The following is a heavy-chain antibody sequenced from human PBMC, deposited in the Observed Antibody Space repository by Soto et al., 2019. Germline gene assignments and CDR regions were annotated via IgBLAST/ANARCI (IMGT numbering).Heavy chain of an antibody. D-gene: IGHD6-6*01. CDR3: ARDYTRWQLVRQGSPTRFDY. J-gene: IGHJ4*02. CDR2: INPSGGST. Sequence: GASVKVSCKASGYTFTSYYMHWVRQAPGQGLEWMGIINPSGGSTSYAQKFQGRVTMTRDTSTSTVYMELSSLRSEDTAVYYCARDYTRWQLVRQGSPTRFDYWGQGTLVTVSS. V-gene: IGHV1-46*01. CDR1: GYTFTSYY.